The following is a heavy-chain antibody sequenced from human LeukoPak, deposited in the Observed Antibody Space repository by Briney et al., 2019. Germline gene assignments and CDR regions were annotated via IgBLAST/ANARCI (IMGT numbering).Heavy chain of an antibody. CDR1: GFTFSSYN. J-gene: IGHJ3*02. D-gene: IGHD3-16*01. V-gene: IGHV3-21*01. CDR3: ARVRGLNAFDI. CDR2: ISTSSSYI. Sequence: GGSLRLSCAASGFTFSSYNMKWVRQAPGKGLEWVSSISTSSSYIYYADSVKGRFTISRDNAKNSLYLQMNSLRAEDTAVYYCARVRGLNAFDIWGQGTMVTVSS.